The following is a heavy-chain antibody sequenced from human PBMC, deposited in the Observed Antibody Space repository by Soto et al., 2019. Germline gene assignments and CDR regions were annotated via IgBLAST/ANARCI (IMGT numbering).Heavy chain of an antibody. Sequence: QVQLQESGPGLVKPSQTLSLTCTVSGGSISSGGYYWSWIRQHPGKGLEWIGYIYYSGSTYYNPSLKSRVTISVDTSKNQFSLKLSSVTAADTAVYYWARLRIAAAGTGHYYYGMDVWGQGTTVTVSS. CDR2: IYYSGST. D-gene: IGHD6-13*01. CDR3: ARLRIAAAGTGHYYYGMDV. V-gene: IGHV4-31*03. J-gene: IGHJ6*02. CDR1: GGSISSGGYY.